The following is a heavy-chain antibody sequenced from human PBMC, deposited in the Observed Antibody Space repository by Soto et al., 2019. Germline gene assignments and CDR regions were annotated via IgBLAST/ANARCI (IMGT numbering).Heavy chain of an antibody. CDR2: IILIFGTA. V-gene: IGHV1-69*12. CDR3: ARGNHRWLQLWYFDL. Sequence: QVQLVQSGAEVKKPGSSVTVSCKASGGTFSSYTISWVQQAPGQGLEWMGGIILIFGTANYAQKFQGRVTITAEESTSTAYMELSSLRSEDTAVYYCARGNHRWLQLWYFDLWGRGTLVTVSS. CDR1: GGTFSSYT. D-gene: IGHD5-12*01. J-gene: IGHJ2*01.